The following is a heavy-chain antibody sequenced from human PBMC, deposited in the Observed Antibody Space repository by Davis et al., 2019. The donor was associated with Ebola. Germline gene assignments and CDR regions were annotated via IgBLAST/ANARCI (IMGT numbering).Heavy chain of an antibody. CDR2: ISYDGSNK. CDR1: GFTFSSYD. V-gene: IGHV3-30-3*01. J-gene: IGHJ4*02. Sequence: GESLKISCAASGFTFSSYDMHWVRQAPGKGLEWVAVISYDGSNKYYADSVKGRFTISRDNAKNSLYLQMNSLRDEDTAVYYCTRGRYGSGSYPFYFDYWGQGTLVTVSS. D-gene: IGHD3-10*01. CDR3: TRGRYGSGSYPFYFDY.